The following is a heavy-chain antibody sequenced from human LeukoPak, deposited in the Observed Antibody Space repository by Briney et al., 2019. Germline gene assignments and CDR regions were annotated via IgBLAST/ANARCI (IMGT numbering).Heavy chain of an antibody. CDR3: AREGTAGSWPHYFDY. J-gene: IGHJ4*02. D-gene: IGHD6-13*01. Sequence: PGGSLRLSCAASGFTFSTYSMNWVRQAPGKGLEWVSSISSSSSYIYYADSVKGRFTISRDNAKHSLYLQMNSLRAEDTAVYYCAREGTAGSWPHYFDYWGQGTLVTVSS. V-gene: IGHV3-21*01. CDR1: GFTFSTYS. CDR2: ISSSSSYI.